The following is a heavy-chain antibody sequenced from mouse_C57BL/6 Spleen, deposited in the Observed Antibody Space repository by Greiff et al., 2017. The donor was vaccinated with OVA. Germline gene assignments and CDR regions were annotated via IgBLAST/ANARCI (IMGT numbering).Heavy chain of an antibody. D-gene: IGHD1-1*01. CDR3: ARRGDGSSLDY. J-gene: IGHJ2*01. CDR2: ISSGGSYT. CDR1: GFTFSSYG. Sequence: DVMLVESGGDLVKPGGSLKLSCAASGFTFSSYGMSWVRQTPDKRLEWVATISSGGSYTYYPDSVKGRFTISRDNAKNTLYLQMSSLKSEDTAMYYCARRGDGSSLDYWGQGTTLTVSS. V-gene: IGHV5-6*02.